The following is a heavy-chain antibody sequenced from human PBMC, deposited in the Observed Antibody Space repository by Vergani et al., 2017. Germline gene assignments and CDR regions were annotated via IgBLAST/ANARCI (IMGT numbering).Heavy chain of an antibody. V-gene: IGHV3-23*01. D-gene: IGHD3-9*01. J-gene: IGHJ3*02. CDR2: ISGSGGST. CDR1: GFTFSSYA. CDR3: AKDFSNILTGYYNAFDI. Sequence: EVQLLESGGGLVQPGGSLRLSCAASGFTFSSYAMSWVRQAPGKGLEWVSSISGSGGSTHSADSVKGRFTSSRDNSKNTLYLRVNSLRAEDTAVYYCAKDFSNILTGYYNAFDIWGQGTMVTGSS.